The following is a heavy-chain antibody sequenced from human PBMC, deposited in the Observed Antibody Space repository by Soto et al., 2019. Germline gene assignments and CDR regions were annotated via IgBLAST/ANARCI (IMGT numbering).Heavy chain of an antibody. V-gene: IGHV1-69*13. CDR3: ARYRYYDFWSGYSYYYYYGMDV. CDR2: IIPIFGTA. CDR1: GGTFSSYA. D-gene: IGHD3-3*01. Sequence: SVKVSCKASGGTFSSYAISWVRQAPGQGLEWMGGIIPIFGTANYAQKFQGRVTITADESTSTAYMELSSLRSEDTAVYYCARYRYYDFWSGYSYYYYYGMDVWGQGTTVTVSS. J-gene: IGHJ6*02.